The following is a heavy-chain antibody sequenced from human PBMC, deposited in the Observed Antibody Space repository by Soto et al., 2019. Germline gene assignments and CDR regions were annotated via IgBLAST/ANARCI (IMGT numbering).Heavy chain of an antibody. D-gene: IGHD1-26*01. J-gene: IGHJ4*02. Sequence: GGSLRLSCAASGFTFSSYAMSWVRQAPGKGLEWVAVIWYDGSNKYYADSVKGRFTISRDNSKNTLYLQMNSLRAEDTAVYYCAREEMLYSGSYLVDYWGQGTLVTVSS. CDR2: IWYDGSNK. V-gene: IGHV3-33*08. CDR3: AREEMLYSGSYLVDY. CDR1: GFTFSSYA.